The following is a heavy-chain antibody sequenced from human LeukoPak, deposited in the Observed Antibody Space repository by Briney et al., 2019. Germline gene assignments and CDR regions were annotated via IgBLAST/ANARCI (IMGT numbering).Heavy chain of an antibody. CDR1: GGSTSSYF. Sequence: SETLSPTCPVAGGSTSSYFWSWIRQPPEKGLEWIGYIYYSGSTNYNPSLKSRVIISVDTSKNQSSLKLTSVTAADTAVYYCARGVCDWRAFDIWGQGTMVTVSS. D-gene: IGHD2-21*02. J-gene: IGHJ3*02. CDR3: ARGVCDWRAFDI. V-gene: IGHV4-59*01. CDR2: IYYSGST.